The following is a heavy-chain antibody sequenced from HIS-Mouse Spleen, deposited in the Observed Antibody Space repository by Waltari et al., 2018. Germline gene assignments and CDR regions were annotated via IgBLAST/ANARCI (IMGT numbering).Heavy chain of an antibody. CDR3: AAAHSQSHDYSNYWYFDL. Sequence: QMQLVQSGPEVKKPGTSVKVSCKASGFTFTSSAMQWVRQARGQRLEWIGWIVVGSGNTNYAQKFQERVTITRDMSTSTAYMELSSLRSEDTAVYYCAAAHSQSHDYSNYWYFDLWGRGTLVTVSS. V-gene: IGHV1-58*02. D-gene: IGHD4-4*01. CDR1: GFTFTSSA. CDR2: IVVGSGNT. J-gene: IGHJ2*01.